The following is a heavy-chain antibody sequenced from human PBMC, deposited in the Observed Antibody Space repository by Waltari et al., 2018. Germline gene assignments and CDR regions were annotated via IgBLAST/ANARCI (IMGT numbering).Heavy chain of an antibody. CDR3: ATYIGASVGTAAFDV. D-gene: IGHD5-12*01. Sequence: GRIRPPPGKGLEWIGTMSYTGATYSSPSLQSRVTISRDTSKNQLSLKLGSVTAADTAVYYCATYIGASVGTAAFDVWGQGTMVTVSS. J-gene: IGHJ3*01. V-gene: IGHV4-39*01. CDR2: MSYTGAT.